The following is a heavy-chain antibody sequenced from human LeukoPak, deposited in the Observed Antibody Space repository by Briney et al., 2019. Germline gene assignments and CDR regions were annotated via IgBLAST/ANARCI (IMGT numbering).Heavy chain of an antibody. J-gene: IGHJ4*02. D-gene: IGHD2-15*01. CDR3: ARVPGYCSGGSCRIFDY. Sequence: GRSLRLSCAASGFTFSSYIMHWVRQAPGKGLEWVAFIRYDGSNKYYADSVKGRFTISRDNSKNTLYLQMNSLRAEDTAVYYCARVPGYCSGGSCRIFDYWGQGTLVTVSS. V-gene: IGHV3-30*04. CDR1: GFTFSSYI. CDR2: IRYDGSNK.